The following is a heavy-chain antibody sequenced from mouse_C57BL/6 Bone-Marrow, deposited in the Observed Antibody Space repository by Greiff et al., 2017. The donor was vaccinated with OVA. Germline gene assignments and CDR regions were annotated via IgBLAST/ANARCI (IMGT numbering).Heavy chain of an antibody. J-gene: IGHJ4*01. D-gene: IGHD3-2*02. CDR1: GFTFTSYW. CDR2: IDPSDSYT. Sequence: QVQLKQPGAELVMPGASVKLSCKASGFTFTSYWMHWVKQRPGQGLEWIGEIDPSDSYTNYNQKFKGKSTLTVDKSTSTAYMQISSLTSEDATVYYCARSGMDYWGQGTSVTVSS. CDR3: ARSGMDY. V-gene: IGHV1-69*01.